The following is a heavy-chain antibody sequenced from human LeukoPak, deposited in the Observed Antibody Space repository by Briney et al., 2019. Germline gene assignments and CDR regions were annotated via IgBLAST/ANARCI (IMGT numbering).Heavy chain of an antibody. J-gene: IGHJ5*02. Sequence: PSETLSLTCAVSGGSFSAYYWSLIRQPPGKGLEWIGEINHSGSINYNPSLKSRVTISIDTSKNQFSLKLNSVTAADTALYYCARGSRVAVSGGRPFDPWGQGTLVTVSS. D-gene: IGHD2-8*02. V-gene: IGHV4-34*01. CDR1: GGSFSAYY. CDR3: ARGSRVAVSGGRPFDP. CDR2: INHSGSI.